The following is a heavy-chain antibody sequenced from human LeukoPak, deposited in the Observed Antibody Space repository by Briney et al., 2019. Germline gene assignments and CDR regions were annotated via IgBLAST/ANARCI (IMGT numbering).Heavy chain of an antibody. CDR2: IKQDGSET. CDR3: ARDSGGRVYNY. J-gene: IGHJ4*02. Sequence: GRSLRLSCAASGFTFXXXXXTWVRQAPGXXXEWVANIKQDGSETYYVDSVKGRFTISRDNAKNSLYLQMNSLRAEDTAVYYCARDSGGRVYNYWGQGTLVTVSS. CDR1: GFTFXXXX. D-gene: IGHD6-13*01. V-gene: IGHV3-7*03.